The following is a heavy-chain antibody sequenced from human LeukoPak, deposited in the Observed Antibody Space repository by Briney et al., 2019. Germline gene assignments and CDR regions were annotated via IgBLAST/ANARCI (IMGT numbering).Heavy chain of an antibody. V-gene: IGHV4-61*02. Sequence: SETLSLTCTVSGGSIGSGSYYWSWIRQPAGKGLEWIGRIYTSGSTNYNPSLKSRVTISVDTSKNQFSLKLSSVTAADTAVYYCARELYAAGNMDVWGKGTTVTVSS. CDR3: ARELYAAGNMDV. CDR2: IYTSGST. J-gene: IGHJ6*03. D-gene: IGHD6-13*01. CDR1: GGSIGSGSYY.